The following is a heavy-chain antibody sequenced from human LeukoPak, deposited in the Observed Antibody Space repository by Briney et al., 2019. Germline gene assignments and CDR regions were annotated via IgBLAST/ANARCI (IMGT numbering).Heavy chain of an antibody. Sequence: GGSLRLSCAVSGFTFRSYWMHWVRQAPGKGLVWASRISGDGSMTNYADSVKGRFTISRDNSKNTLYLQMNSLRAEDTAVYYCAKDPKNGSYWFFQDWGQGTLVTVSS. J-gene: IGHJ1*01. CDR3: AKDPKNGSYWFFQD. CDR2: ISGDGSMT. CDR1: GFTFRSYW. V-gene: IGHV3-74*01. D-gene: IGHD1-26*01.